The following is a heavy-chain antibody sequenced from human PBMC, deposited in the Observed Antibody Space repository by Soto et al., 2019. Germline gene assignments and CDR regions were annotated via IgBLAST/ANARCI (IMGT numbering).Heavy chain of an antibody. CDR1: GGSISSSSYY. D-gene: IGHD2-8*01. CDR2: IYYSGST. J-gene: IGHJ4*02. V-gene: IGHV4-39*01. CDR3: ASPATLAHSVYY. Sequence: QLQLQESGPGLVKPSETLSLTCTVSGGSISSSSYYWGWIRQPPGKGLEWIGSIYYSGSTYYNPSLKSRVPISVDTSTHQFSLTLSSVTAADTAVYYCASPATLAHSVYYWGQGTLVTVSS.